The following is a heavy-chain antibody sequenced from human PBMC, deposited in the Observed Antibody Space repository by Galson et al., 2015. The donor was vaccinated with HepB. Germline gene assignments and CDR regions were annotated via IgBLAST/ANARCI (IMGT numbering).Heavy chain of an antibody. CDR2: INSDGSST. CDR3: ARESFAQTEPSATAGEDY. Sequence: SLRLSCAASGFTFSSYWMHWVRQAPGKGLVWVSRINSDGSSTSYADSVKGRFTISRDNAKNTLYLQMNSLRAEDTAVYYCARESFAQTEPSATAGEDYWGQGTLVTVSS. D-gene: IGHD1-26*01. CDR1: GFTFSSYW. J-gene: IGHJ4*02. V-gene: IGHV3-74*01.